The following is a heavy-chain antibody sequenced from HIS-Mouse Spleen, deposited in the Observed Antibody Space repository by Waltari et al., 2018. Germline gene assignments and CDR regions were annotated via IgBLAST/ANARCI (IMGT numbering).Heavy chain of an antibody. J-gene: IGHJ4*02. CDR1: GGSISSYY. Sequence: QVQLQESGPGLVKPSETLSLTCTVSGGSISSYYWSWIRQPAGKGLEWIGRIYTSGSTNYNPSLKSRVTMSVDTSKNQFSLKLSSVTAADTAVYYCARDSWTRYSSGWQGYYFDYWGQGTLVTVSS. D-gene: IGHD6-19*01. CDR2: IYTSGST. V-gene: IGHV4-4*07. CDR3: ARDSWTRYSSGWQGYYFDY.